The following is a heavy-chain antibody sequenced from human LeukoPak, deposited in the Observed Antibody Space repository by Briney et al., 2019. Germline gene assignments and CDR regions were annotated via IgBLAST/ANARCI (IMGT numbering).Heavy chain of an antibody. CDR3: ARGYSYGYGEYYFDY. CDR1: GFTFSSNY. CDR2: IYSGGST. D-gene: IGHD5-18*01. V-gene: IGHV3-66*01. J-gene: IGHJ4*02. Sequence: GGSLRLSCAASGFTFSSNYMSRVRQAPGKGLEWVSVIYSGGSTYYADSVKGRFTISRDNSKNTLYLQMNSLRAEDTAVYYCARGYSYGYGEYYFDYWGQGTLVTVSS.